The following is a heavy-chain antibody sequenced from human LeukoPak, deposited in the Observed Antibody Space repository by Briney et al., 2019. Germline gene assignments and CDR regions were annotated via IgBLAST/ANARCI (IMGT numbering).Heavy chain of an antibody. CDR2: INEGGSTI. J-gene: IGHJ4*02. CDR1: GFSFSSYW. D-gene: IGHD2-21*02. Sequence: GGSLRLSCAASGFSFSSYWMHWVRQAPGGGLVWVSRINEGGSTINYADSVKGRFTISRDNAKNTLSLQMNSLRAEDTAVYYCARVEVGGDYSKFGYWGQGTLVTVSS. V-gene: IGHV3-74*01. CDR3: ARVEVGGDYSKFGY.